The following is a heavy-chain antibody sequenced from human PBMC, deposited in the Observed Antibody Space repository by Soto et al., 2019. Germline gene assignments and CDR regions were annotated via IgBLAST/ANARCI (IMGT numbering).Heavy chain of an antibody. V-gene: IGHV4-34*01. Sequence: PSETLSLTCAVYGGSFSGYYWSWIRQPPGKGLEWIGEINHSGSTNYNPSLKSRVTISVDTSKNQFSLKLSSVTAADTAVYYCASPYYYGSGSYYKGGRRWFDPWGQGTLVTVS. D-gene: IGHD3-10*01. CDR3: ASPYYYGSGSYYKGGRRWFDP. J-gene: IGHJ5*02. CDR2: INHSGST. CDR1: GGSFSGYY.